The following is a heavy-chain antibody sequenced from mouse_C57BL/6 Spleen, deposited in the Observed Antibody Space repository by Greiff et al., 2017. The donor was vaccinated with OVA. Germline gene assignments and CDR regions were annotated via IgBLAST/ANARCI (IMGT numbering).Heavy chain of an antibody. J-gene: IGHJ1*03. CDR1: GFTFSDYG. Sequence: EVKLMESGGGLVKPGGSLKLSCAASGFTFSDYGMHWVRQAPEKGLEWVAYISSGSSTIYYADTVKGRFTISRDNAKNTLYLQMTSLRSEDTAMYYCARTYDYKSYWYFDVWGTGTTVTVSS. CDR3: ARTYDYKSYWYFDV. D-gene: IGHD2-4*01. V-gene: IGHV5-17*01. CDR2: ISSGSSTI.